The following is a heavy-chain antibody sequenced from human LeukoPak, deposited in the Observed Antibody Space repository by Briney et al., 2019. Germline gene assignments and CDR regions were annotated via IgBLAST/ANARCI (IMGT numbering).Heavy chain of an antibody. CDR1: GYTFTDYY. CDR2: INPSSGAT. Sequence: PWASVKVSCKASGYTFTDYYMHWVRQAPGQGLEWMGWINPSSGATNYAQKFQGRVTMTSDTSISTAYLELSRLRSDDTAFHYCARGSKPGYTYGGGYWGQGTLVTVSS. J-gene: IGHJ4*02. V-gene: IGHV1-2*02. CDR3: ARGSKPGYTYGGGY. D-gene: IGHD2-21*01.